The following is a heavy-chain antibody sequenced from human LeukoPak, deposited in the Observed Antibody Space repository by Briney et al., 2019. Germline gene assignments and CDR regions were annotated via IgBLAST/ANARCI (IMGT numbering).Heavy chain of an antibody. D-gene: IGHD3-10*01. CDR1: GFDW. Sequence: GGSLRLSCAGSGFDWMNWVRQVPGKGLVWVSRINRDGSSTSYADSVKGRFTISRDNAKNSLYLQMNSLRAEDTAVYYCARDGSPTYYYGSGSYPQPVWGQGTLVTVSS. CDR3: ARDGSPTYYYGSGSYPQPV. V-gene: IGHV3-74*01. J-gene: IGHJ4*02. CDR2: INRDGSST.